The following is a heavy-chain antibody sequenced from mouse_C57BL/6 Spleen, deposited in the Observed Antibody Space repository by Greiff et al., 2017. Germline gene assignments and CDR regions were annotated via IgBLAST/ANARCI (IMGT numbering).Heavy chain of an antibody. D-gene: IGHD4-1*01. J-gene: IGHJ2*01. V-gene: IGHV1-61*01. CDR2: IYPSDSET. CDR1: GYTFTSYW. Sequence: QVHVKQPGAELVRPGSSVKLSCKASGYTFTSYWMDWVKQRPGQGLEWIGNIYPSDSETHYNQKFKDKATLTVDKSSSTAYMQLSSLTSEDSAVYYCARERELGLRFDYWGQGTTLTVSS. CDR3: ARERELGLRFDY.